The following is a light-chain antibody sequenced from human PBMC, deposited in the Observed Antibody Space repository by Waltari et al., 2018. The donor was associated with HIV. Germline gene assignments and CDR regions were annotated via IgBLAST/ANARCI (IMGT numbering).Light chain of an antibody. Sequence: DIVMTXSPXSLHVTPGKPASISCRSSQSLLHSNGYNYLDWYLEKPGQSPQLLLYLASDRASGVPARCSGRGSGTDFTLKISIVEGDDVGVYYCMQALQTPGYTFGQGTKLEIK. CDR3: MQALQTPGYT. CDR2: LAS. CDR1: QSLLHSNGYNY. J-gene: IGKJ2*01. V-gene: IGKV2-28*01.